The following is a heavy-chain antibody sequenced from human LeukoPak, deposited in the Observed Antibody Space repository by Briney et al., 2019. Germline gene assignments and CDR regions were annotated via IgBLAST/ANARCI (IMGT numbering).Heavy chain of an antibody. CDR2: ISWNGESI. Sequence: GGSLRLSCAASGFTFDDDGMTWVRQAPGKGLEWVATISWNGESIGYGDSVKGRFIISRDNAKSSLYLQMNSLRAEDTALYCCAELGITMIGGVWGKGTTVTISS. J-gene: IGHJ6*04. CDR1: GFTFDDDG. CDR3: AELGITMIGGV. D-gene: IGHD3-10*02. V-gene: IGHV3-20*04.